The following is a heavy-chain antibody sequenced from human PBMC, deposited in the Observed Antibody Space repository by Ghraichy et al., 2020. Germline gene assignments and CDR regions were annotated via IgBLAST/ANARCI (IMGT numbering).Heavy chain of an antibody. Sequence: GSLNISCAASGFTFSGSAMHWVRQASGRGLEWVGRIKNKGNSYATAYGASVKGRFTISRDDSKNTAYLQMDGLKTEDTAVYYCTPAYCSGASCPAYFDSWGQGTLVTVSS. CDR2: IKNKGNSYAT. V-gene: IGHV3-73*01. CDR3: TPAYCSGASCPAYFDS. CDR1: GFTFSGSA. D-gene: IGHD2-15*01. J-gene: IGHJ4*02.